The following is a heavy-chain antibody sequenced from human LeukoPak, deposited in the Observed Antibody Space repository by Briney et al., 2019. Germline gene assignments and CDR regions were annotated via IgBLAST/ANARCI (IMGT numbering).Heavy chain of an antibody. CDR1: GFTFSNFW. D-gene: IGHD4-17*01. V-gene: IGHV3-7*04. CDR3: ARGHYGRDY. J-gene: IGHJ4*02. Sequence: GGSLRLSCAVSGFTFSNFWMTWVRQAPGKGLEWVANIKPDGSEKYYVDSVKGRFTISRDNAKNSLYLQMNSLRVEDTAVYYCARGHYGRDYWGQGTLVSVSS. CDR2: IKPDGSEK.